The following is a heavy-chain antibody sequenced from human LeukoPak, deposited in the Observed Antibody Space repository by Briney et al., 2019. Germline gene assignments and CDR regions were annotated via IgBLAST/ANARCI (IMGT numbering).Heavy chain of an antibody. Sequence: DSVKVSCNASGYSFTSNYMHWVRHAPEHGLEWKGWINPNSGGTNYAQKFQGRVTMTRDTSISTAYMELSRLRSDDTAVYYCAREKRGYDYVWGSYRYTCWFDPWGQGTLVTVSS. CDR1: GYSFTSNY. CDR2: INPNSGGT. V-gene: IGHV1-2*02. J-gene: IGHJ5*02. CDR3: AREKRGYDYVWGSYRYTCWFDP. D-gene: IGHD3-16*02.